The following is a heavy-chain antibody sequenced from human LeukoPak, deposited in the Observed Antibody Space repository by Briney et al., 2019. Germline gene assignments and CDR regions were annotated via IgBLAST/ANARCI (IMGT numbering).Heavy chain of an antibody. CDR1: NGSISTYY. CDR2: IDYSGST. Sequence: SETLSLTCIVSNGSISTYYWSWIRQPPGKGLEWIGYIDYSGSTNYNPSLKSRVTMSLDTSKNHSSLRLSSVTAADSAVYYCARVSRRHTLDYWGQGTLVTVSS. J-gene: IGHJ4*02. V-gene: IGHV4-59*01. CDR3: ARVSRRHTLDY.